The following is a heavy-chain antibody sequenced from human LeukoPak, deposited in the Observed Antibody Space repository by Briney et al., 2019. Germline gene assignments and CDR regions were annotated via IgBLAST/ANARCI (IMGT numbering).Heavy chain of an antibody. CDR3: ARGTMFPYYFDY. V-gene: IGHV3-21*01. J-gene: IGHJ4*02. D-gene: IGHD3-10*02. Sequence: GGSLRLSCAASGFKFSSYSMKWVRQAPGKGLEWVSFISSSSSYIYYADSLKGRFTISRDNAKDSLYLQMNSLRAEDTAVYYCARGTMFPYYFDYWGQGTLVTVSS. CDR2: ISSSSSYI. CDR1: GFKFSSYS.